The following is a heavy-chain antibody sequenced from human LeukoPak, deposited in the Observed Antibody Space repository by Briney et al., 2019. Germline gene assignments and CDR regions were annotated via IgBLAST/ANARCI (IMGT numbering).Heavy chain of an antibody. V-gene: IGHV3-30*04. J-gene: IGHJ4*02. D-gene: IGHD6-19*01. CDR3: ARVGIPWASSGWYELES. CDR1: GFTFSSYA. CDR2: ISYDGSNK. Sequence: PGGSLRLSCAASGFTFSSYAMHWVRQAPGKGLEWVAVISYDGSNKYYADSVKGRFTISRDNSKNTLYLQMNSLRAEDTAVYYCARVGIPWASSGWYELESWGQGTLVTVSS.